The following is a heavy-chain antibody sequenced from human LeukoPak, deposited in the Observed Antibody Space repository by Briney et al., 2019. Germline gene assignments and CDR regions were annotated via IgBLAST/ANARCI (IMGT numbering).Heavy chain of an antibody. J-gene: IGHJ6*02. CDR3: AKDRHWNDDYGMDV. Sequence: GGSLRLSCEASGFTFSSSAMSWGRQAPGEGLEWVSAISGSGGSTYYADSVKGRFTISRDNSKNTLYLQMNSLRAEDTAVCYCAKDRHWNDDYGMDVWGQGTTVTVSS. V-gene: IGHV3-23*01. CDR1: GFTFSSSA. D-gene: IGHD1-1*01. CDR2: ISGSGGST.